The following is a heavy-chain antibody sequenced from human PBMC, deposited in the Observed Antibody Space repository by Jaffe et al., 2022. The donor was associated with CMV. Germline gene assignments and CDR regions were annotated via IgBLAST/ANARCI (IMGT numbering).Heavy chain of an antibody. CDR2: ISYDGSNE. CDR3: AKEGVTYYYHGMDV. J-gene: IGHJ6*02. V-gene: IGHV3-30*18. Sequence: QVQLVESGGGVVQPGRSLRLSCAASGFTFTTYAMHWVRQAPGKGLEWVATISYDGSNEYYADSVKGRFTISRDNSKNTLFLHMNSLRVEDTAVYYCAKEGVTYYYHGMDVWGQGTTVTVSS. D-gene: IGHD4-4*01. CDR1: GFTFTTYA.